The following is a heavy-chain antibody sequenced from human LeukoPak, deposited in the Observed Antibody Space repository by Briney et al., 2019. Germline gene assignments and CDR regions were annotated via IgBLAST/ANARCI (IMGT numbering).Heavy chain of an antibody. CDR2: VSRFGGTK. V-gene: IGHV3-23*01. D-gene: IGHD4-23*01. Sequence: GGSLRLFCAPSGFTFDSYAMSWARHAPGKGLEWVSSVSRFGGTKYYADSAKGRFTISRDNSNNTVYLQMNSLRVGDTALYYCVKHVGSRWSNNRFDPWGQGTLVTVS. CDR1: GFTFDSYA. J-gene: IGHJ5*02. CDR3: VKHVGSRWSNNRFDP.